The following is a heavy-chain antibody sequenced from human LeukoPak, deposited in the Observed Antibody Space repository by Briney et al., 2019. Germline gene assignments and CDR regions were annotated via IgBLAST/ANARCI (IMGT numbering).Heavy chain of an antibody. J-gene: IGHJ5*02. V-gene: IGHV3-30-3*01. Sequence: GGSLRLSCAASGFTFSSYAMHWVRQAPGKGLEWVAVISYDGSNKYYADSVKGRFTISRDKSKNTLYLQMNSLRAEDTAVYYCARDGASPGPLRPFDPWGQGTLVTVSS. CDR1: GFTFSSYA. CDR3: ARDGASPGPLRPFDP. CDR2: ISYDGSNK. D-gene: IGHD4/OR15-4a*01.